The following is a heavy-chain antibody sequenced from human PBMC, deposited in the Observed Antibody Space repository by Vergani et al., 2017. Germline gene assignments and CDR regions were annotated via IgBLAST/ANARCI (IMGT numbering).Heavy chain of an antibody. CDR3: ARDVDYYDSSGDDY. J-gene: IGHJ4*02. CDR1: GFTFSSYA. D-gene: IGHD3-22*01. Sequence: EVQLLESGGGLVQPGGSLRLSCAASGFTFSSYAMSWVRQAPGKGLEWVSAISGSGGSTYYADSVKGRFTISRDNSKNTLYLQMNSLRAEDTAVYYCARDVDYYDSSGDDYWGQGTLVAVSS. V-gene: IGHV3-23*01. CDR2: ISGSGGST.